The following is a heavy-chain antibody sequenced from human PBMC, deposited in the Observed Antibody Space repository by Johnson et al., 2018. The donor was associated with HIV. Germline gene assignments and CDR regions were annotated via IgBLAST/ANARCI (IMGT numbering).Heavy chain of an antibody. Sequence: VQLVESGGGVVQTGGSLRLSCAASGFTFSSYGMHWVRQAPGKGLEWVAFIRYDGSNKYYADSVKGRFTISRDNSKNTLYLQMNSLRAEDTAVYYCAKVLKAGGRMNDAFDIWGQGTMVTVSS. CDR1: GFTFSSYG. V-gene: IGHV3-30*02. D-gene: IGHD1-26*01. CDR3: AKVLKAGGRMNDAFDI. CDR2: IRYDGSNK. J-gene: IGHJ3*02.